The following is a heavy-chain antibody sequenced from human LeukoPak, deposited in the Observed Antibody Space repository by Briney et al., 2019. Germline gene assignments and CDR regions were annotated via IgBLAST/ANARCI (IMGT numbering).Heavy chain of an antibody. Sequence: PGGSLRLSCSASGFTFSSYAMHWVRQAPGKGLEYVSGISSNGGSTYYADFVKGRLTISRDNSKNTLYLQMSSLIAEDTAVYYCVRDLYSGYDGRRPFDYWGQGTLVTVSS. CDR3: VRDLYSGYDGRRPFDY. CDR2: ISSNGGST. V-gene: IGHV3-64D*06. J-gene: IGHJ4*02. CDR1: GFTFSSYA. D-gene: IGHD5-12*01.